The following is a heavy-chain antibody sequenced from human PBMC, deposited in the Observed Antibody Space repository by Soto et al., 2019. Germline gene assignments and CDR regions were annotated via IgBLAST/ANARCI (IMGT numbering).Heavy chain of an antibody. V-gene: IGHV3-33*01. CDR3: ARDRGYCSGGSCYTNCGTDD. CDR2: IWYDGSNK. CDR1: GFTLSSYG. Sequence: QVQLVESGGGVVQPGRSLRLSCAASGFTLSSYGMHWVRQAPGKGLEWVAVIWYDGSNKYYADSVKGRFTFSRDNSKNTLYLQMNSLRAEDTAVYYCARDRGYCSGGSCYTNCGTDDWGQEATVMVSS. D-gene: IGHD2-15*01. J-gene: IGHJ6*02.